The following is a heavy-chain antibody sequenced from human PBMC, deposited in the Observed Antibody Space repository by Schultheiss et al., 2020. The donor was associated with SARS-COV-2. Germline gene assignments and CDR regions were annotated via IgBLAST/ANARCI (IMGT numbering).Heavy chain of an antibody. V-gene: IGHV2-70*01. CDR3: ARVQRVEAGYYYGMDV. D-gene: IGHD6-6*01. CDR2: IDWDDDK. Sequence: QTLSLTCTFSGFSLSTSGMCVSWIRQPPGKALEWLALIDWDDDKYYSTSLKTRLTISKDTSKNQVVLTMTNMDPVDTATYYYARVQRVEAGYYYGMDVWGQGTTVTVSS. J-gene: IGHJ6*02. CDR1: GFSLSTSGMC.